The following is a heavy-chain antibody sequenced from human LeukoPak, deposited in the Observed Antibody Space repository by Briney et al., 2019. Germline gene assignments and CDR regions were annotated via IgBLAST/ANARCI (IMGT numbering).Heavy chain of an antibody. J-gene: IGHJ4*01. Sequence: GGSLRLSCAASGFRFSGYWMHWVRQAPGMGLVWVSHIDSEGSSTNYADSVKGRLTISRDNAKNTLYLQMNSLRAEDTAVYYCARALRLAVNLDYWGQGTLVTVSS. CDR1: GFRFSGYW. CDR3: ARALRLAVNLDY. CDR2: IDSEGSST. D-gene: IGHD6-19*01. V-gene: IGHV3-74*01.